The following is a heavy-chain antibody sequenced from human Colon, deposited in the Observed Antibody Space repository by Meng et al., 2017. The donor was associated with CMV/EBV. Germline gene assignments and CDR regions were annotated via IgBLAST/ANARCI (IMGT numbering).Heavy chain of an antibody. V-gene: IGHV3-30*02. CDR2: IRYDGSKA. J-gene: IGHJ4*02. D-gene: IGHD2/OR15-2a*01. Sequence: GESLKISCSASGFSFNTFGMHWVRQAPGKGLEWVAFIRYDGSKADYADSVTGRFTISRDNAKSSLHLQMTSLTVEDTAIYYCATSKDSPGNDWGQGTLVTVSS. CDR3: ATSKDSPGND. CDR1: GFSFNTFG.